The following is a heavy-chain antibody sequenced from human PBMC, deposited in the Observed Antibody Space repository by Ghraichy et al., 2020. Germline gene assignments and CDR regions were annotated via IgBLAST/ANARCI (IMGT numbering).Heavy chain of an antibody. Sequence: SLNISCAVSGGSISSGGYSWSWIRQPPGKGLEWIGYIYHSGSTYYNPSLKSRVTISVDRSKNQFSLKLSSVTAADTAVYYCAREIRYSSSWYLDYWGQGTLVTVSS. CDR2: IYHSGST. CDR3: AREIRYSSSWYLDY. CDR1: GGSISSGGYS. V-gene: IGHV4-30-2*01. J-gene: IGHJ4*02. D-gene: IGHD6-13*01.